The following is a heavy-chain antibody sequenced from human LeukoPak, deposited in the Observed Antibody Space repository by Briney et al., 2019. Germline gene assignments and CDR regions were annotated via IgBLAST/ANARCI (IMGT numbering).Heavy chain of an antibody. J-gene: IGHJ5*01. CDR2: IYYSGST. CDR3: ARAPQVTAAIGGKLFDS. CDR1: GGSISSGGYY. Sequence: SETLSLTCTVSGGSISSGGYYWNWIRQHPGKGLEWIGYIYYSGSTHYNPSLKSRVTISVDTSKNQFSLKLSSVTAADTAVYYCARAPQVTAAIGGKLFDSRGPGTLVTVSS. V-gene: IGHV4-31*03. D-gene: IGHD2-2*01.